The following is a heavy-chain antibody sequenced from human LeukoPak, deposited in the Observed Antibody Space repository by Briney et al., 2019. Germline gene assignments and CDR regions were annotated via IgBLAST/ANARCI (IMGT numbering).Heavy chain of an antibody. CDR3: VTNFVIKGYFYY. J-gene: IGHJ4*01. CDR2: IRRKTDGETT. CDR1: GFTFSNVW. Sequence: TGGSLRLSCAASGFTFSNVWMSWVRQVPGKGLEWVGRIRRKTDGETTDHAAPVKGRFTISRDDSKNTLYLQMNSLKTEDTAGYYCVTNFVIKGYFYYLGQGALVTGSS. D-gene: IGHD3-3*01. V-gene: IGHV3-15*01.